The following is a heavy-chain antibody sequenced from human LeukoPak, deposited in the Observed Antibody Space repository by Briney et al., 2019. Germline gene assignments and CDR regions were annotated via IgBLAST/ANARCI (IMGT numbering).Heavy chain of an antibody. CDR3: AGQRCSSTSCYSWFDP. CDR1: GGSISSYY. CDR2: VFYTGST. Sequence: KTSETLSLTCTVSGGSISSYYWSWTRQPPGKGLEWIGYVFYTGSTNYNPSLKSRVTISVDTSKNQFSLKLTSVTAADTAVYYCAGQRCSSTSCYSWFDPWGQGTLVTVSS. D-gene: IGHD2-2*01. J-gene: IGHJ5*02. V-gene: IGHV4-59*08.